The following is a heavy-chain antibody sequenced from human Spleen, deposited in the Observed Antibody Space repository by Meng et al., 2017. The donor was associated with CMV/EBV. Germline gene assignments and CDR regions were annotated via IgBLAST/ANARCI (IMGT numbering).Heavy chain of an antibody. J-gene: IGHJ6*02. Sequence: SETLSLTCTVSGYSISSGYYWGWIRQPPGKGLEWIGSIYHSGSTYYNPSLKSRVTISVDTSKNQFSLKLSSVTAADTAVYYCARGSPTTVTTYGMDVWGQGTTVTVSS. CDR3: ARGSPTTVTTYGMDV. CDR2: IYHSGST. D-gene: IGHD4-17*01. CDR1: GYSISSGYY. V-gene: IGHV4-38-2*02.